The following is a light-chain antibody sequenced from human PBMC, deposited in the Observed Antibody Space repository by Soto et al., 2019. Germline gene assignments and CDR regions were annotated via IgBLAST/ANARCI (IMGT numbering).Light chain of an antibody. CDR3: QQYGSSGT. CDR1: QTISTN. Sequence: MMTQSPATLSVSPGERATLSCRASQTISTNLAWYQQKPGLAPRLLIYGASTRATGVPARFSGSGSGTEFALTISRLEPEDFAVYYCQQYGSSGTLGQGTKVDNK. J-gene: IGKJ1*01. V-gene: IGKV3-15*01. CDR2: GAS.